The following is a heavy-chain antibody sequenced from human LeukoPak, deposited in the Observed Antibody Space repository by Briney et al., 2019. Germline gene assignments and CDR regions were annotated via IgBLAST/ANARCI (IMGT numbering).Heavy chain of an antibody. Sequence: GGSLRLSCAAFRFTFSSYSMNWVRQAPGKGLEWVSSISSSSSYIYYADSVKGRFTISRDNAKNSLYLQMNSLRAEDTAVYYCARGLAYYYDSSAYFLDYWGQGTLVTVSS. D-gene: IGHD3-22*01. V-gene: IGHV3-21*01. CDR2: ISSSSSYI. CDR1: RFTFSSYS. CDR3: ARGLAYYYDSSAYFLDY. J-gene: IGHJ4*02.